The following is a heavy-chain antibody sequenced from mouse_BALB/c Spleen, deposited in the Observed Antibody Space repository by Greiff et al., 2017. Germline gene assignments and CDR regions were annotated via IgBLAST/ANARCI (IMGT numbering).Heavy chain of an antibody. CDR2: IYPGGGYT. D-gene: IGHD2-4*01. CDR3: ARRGEYDYGGRDYYAMDY. V-gene: IGHV1-63*02. Sequence: QVQLQQSGAELVRPGTSVKISCKASGYTFTNYWLGWVKQRPGHGLEWIGDIYPGGGYTNYNEKFKGKATLTADTSSSTAYMQLSSLTSEDSAVYFCARRGEYDYGGRDYYAMDYWGQGTSVTVSS. J-gene: IGHJ4*01. CDR1: GYTFTNYW.